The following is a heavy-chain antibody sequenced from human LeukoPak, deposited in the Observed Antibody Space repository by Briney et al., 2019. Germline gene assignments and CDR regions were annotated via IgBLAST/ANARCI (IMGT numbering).Heavy chain of an antibody. CDR3: AGEGVWFGELAHRYYFDY. CDR2: ISSSGSTI. V-gene: IGHV3-11*04. Sequence: GGSLRLSCAASGFTFSDYYMSWIRQAPGKGLEWVSYISSSGSTIYYADSVKGRFTISRDNAKNSLYLQMNSLRAEDTAVYYCAGEGVWFGELAHRYYFDYWGQGTLVTVSS. CDR1: GFTFSDYY. D-gene: IGHD3-10*01. J-gene: IGHJ4*02.